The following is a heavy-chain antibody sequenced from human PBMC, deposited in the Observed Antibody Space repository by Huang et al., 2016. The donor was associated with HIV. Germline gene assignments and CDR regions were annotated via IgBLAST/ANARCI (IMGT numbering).Heavy chain of an antibody. CDR1: GFAFSTFG. D-gene: IGHD1-26*01. Sequence: EVQLLESGGGLVQPGGSLRLSCAASGFAFSTFGLTWVRQAPGKGLEWVSGITSNGNTYYADSVKGRFTVSRDNSKDTLDLQMNSLRADDTAIYYCAKYSGNYEYFQHWGQGTLVSVSS. CDR2: ITSNGNT. V-gene: IGHV3-23*01. J-gene: IGHJ1*01. CDR3: AKYSGNYEYFQH.